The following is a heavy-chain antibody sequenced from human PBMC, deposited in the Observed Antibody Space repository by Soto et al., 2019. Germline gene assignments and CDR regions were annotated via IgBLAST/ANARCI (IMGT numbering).Heavy chain of an antibody. D-gene: IGHD6-6*01. V-gene: IGHV3-9*01. J-gene: IGHJ6*02. CDR3: AKDRYSSSAYYYYGMDA. Sequence: EVQLVESGGGLVQPGRSLRLSCAASGFIFDDYAMHWVRQAPGKGMEWVAVISGKSGSLGYADSVKGRFTISRDNAKNSLYLQMNRLRAEDTALYYCAKDRYSSSAYYYYGMDAWGQGTTVTVSS. CDR2: ISGKSGSL. CDR1: GFIFDDYA.